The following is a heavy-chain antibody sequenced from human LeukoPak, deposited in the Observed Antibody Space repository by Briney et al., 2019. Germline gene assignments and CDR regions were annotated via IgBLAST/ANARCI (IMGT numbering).Heavy chain of an antibody. CDR1: GFSVNYSY. Sequence: GGSLRLSCAASGFSVNYSYMSWVRQAPGKGLEWVSVLYSSGSTYYADSVKGRFSISRDNSKNTLYLQMNSLRTEDTAVYYCARGSGQAPYYSDSSGYDYWGQGTLVTVSS. CDR3: ARGSGQAPYYSDSSGYDY. CDR2: LYSSGST. D-gene: IGHD3-22*01. V-gene: IGHV3-66*02. J-gene: IGHJ4*02.